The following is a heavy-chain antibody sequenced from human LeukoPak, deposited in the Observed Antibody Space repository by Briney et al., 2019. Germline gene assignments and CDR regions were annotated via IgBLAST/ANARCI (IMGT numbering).Heavy chain of an antibody. V-gene: IGHV6-1*01. CDR3: ARDWEQPNYYFGMDV. D-gene: IGHD1/OR15-1a*01. J-gene: IGHJ6*02. Sequence: SQTLSLTCAISGDSVSSKSAAWNWIRQSPSRGLEWLGRTYYRSNWYNDYAESVKSRITVTADTSKNHFSLHLNSVTPEDTAVYYRARDWEQPNYYFGMDVWGQGTTVTVSS. CDR2: TYYRSNWYN. CDR1: GDSVSSKSAA.